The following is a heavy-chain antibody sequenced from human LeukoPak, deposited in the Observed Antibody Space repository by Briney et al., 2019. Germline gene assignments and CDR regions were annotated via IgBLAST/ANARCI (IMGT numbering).Heavy chain of an antibody. Sequence: GRSLRLSCAASGFTFSSYGMHWVRQAPGKGLEWVAVIWYDGSNKYYADSVKGRFTISRDNSKNTLYLQMNSLRAEDTAVYYCARDTELSSSFAFDIWGQGTLVTVSS. V-gene: IGHV3-33*01. J-gene: IGHJ3*02. CDR2: IWYDGSNK. D-gene: IGHD6-13*01. CDR1: GFTFSSYG. CDR3: ARDTELSSSFAFDI.